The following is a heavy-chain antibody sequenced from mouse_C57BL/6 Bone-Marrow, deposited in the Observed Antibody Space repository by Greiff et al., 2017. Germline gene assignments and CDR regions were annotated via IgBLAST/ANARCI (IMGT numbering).Heavy chain of an antibody. D-gene: IGHD1-1*01. J-gene: IGHJ2*01. V-gene: IGHV14-4*01. CDR3: TTYYGSRVPLY. CDR1: GFNIKDDY. Sequence: EVQLQQSGAELVRPGASVKLSCTASGFNIKDDYMHWVKQRPEQGLEWIGWIDPENGDTEYASKFQGKATITADTSSNTAYLQLSSLTSEDTAVYYCTTYYGSRVPLYWGQGTTLTVSS. CDR2: IDPENGDT.